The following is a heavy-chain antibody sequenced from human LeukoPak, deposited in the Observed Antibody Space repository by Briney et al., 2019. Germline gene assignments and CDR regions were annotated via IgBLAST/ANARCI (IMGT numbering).Heavy chain of an antibody. D-gene: IGHD3-10*01. CDR3: ARGVSMGRGGITSRPPHYFDY. CDR1: GYTFTTYY. Sequence: ASVKVSCKASGYTFTTYYMHWVRQAPGQGLEWMGKINPSGGLIWYSQKFEDRVTMTRDTSTSTVYMELSSLRSDDTAVYYCARGVSMGRGGITSRPPHYFDYWGQGTLVTVSS. V-gene: IGHV1-46*01. J-gene: IGHJ4*02. CDR2: INPSGGLI.